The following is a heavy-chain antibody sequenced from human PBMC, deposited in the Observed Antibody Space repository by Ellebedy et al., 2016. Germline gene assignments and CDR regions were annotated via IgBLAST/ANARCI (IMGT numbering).Heavy chain of an antibody. CDR3: ARDRTYNTFDY. Sequence: GESLKISXAASELSFSTSWMNWVRQAPGKGLEWVASMNPDGSQIGYVDFVKGRFTISRDNAKNSLYLQMHSLRADDTAVYYCARDRTYNTFDYWGQGTLVTVSS. J-gene: IGHJ4*02. CDR1: ELSFSTSW. D-gene: IGHD5-24*01. CDR2: MNPDGSQI. V-gene: IGHV3-7*04.